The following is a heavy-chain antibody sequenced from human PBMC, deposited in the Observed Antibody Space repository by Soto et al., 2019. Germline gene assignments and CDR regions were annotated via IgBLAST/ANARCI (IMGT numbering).Heavy chain of an antibody. CDR3: ARGYSYGWAYYYYGMDV. V-gene: IGHV3-53*01. Sequence: GGSLRLSCAASGFTVSSNYMSWVRQAPGKGLEWVSVIYSGGSTYYADSVKGRFTISRDNSKNTLYLQMNSLRAEDTAVYYCARGYSYGWAYYYYGMDVWGQGTTVTVSS. J-gene: IGHJ6*02. D-gene: IGHD5-18*01. CDR2: IYSGGST. CDR1: GFTVSSNY.